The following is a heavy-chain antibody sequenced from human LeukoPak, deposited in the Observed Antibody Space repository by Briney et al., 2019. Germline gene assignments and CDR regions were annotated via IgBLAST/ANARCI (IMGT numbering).Heavy chain of an antibody. D-gene: IGHD3-10*01. CDR2: ISGSGGST. J-gene: IGHJ6*03. CDR1: GFTFSSYG. Sequence: GGTLRLSCAASGFTFSSYGMSWVRQAPGKGLEWVSTISGSGGSTYYADSVKGRFTISRDNSKNTLYLQMNSLRAEDTAVYYCAKDYYGSWRGYYYMDVWGKGTTVTISS. CDR3: AKDYYGSWRGYYYMDV. V-gene: IGHV3-23*01.